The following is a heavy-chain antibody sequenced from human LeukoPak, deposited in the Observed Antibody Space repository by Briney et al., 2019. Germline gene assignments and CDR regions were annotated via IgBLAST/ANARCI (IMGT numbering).Heavy chain of an antibody. CDR1: GGSISSSNYY. D-gene: IGHD3-3*01. CDR2: ISYSGGT. J-gene: IGHJ5*02. Sequence: SSETLSLTCTVSGGSISSSNYYWGWTRQPPGKGLEWFGSISYSGGTSYNPSLRSRVSISVDTSKNQFSLKLNSVTAADTAVYYCARKGRYYDFWSGYYPRPQYNWFDPWGQGTLVTVSS. V-gene: IGHV4-39*01. CDR3: ARKGRYYDFWSGYYPRPQYNWFDP.